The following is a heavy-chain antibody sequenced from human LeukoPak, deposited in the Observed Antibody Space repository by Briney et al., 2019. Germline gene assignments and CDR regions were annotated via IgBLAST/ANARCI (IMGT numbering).Heavy chain of an antibody. D-gene: IGHD6-25*01. V-gene: IGHV4-34*01. Sequence: SETLPLTCAVYGGSFTSYYWSWIRQPPGKGLEWIGEISHTGHTNYNPSLKSRVTMSVETSKNQLSLILTSVTAADTAVYYCARGPYSSDAGYWGQGTLVTVSS. CDR2: ISHTGHT. J-gene: IGHJ4*02. CDR3: ARGPYSSDAGY. CDR1: GGSFTSYY.